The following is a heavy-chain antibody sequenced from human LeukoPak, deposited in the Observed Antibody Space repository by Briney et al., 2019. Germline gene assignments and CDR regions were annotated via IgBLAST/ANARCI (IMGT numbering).Heavy chain of an antibody. CDR1: GFTFSSYW. J-gene: IGHJ3*02. CDR3: ARDYYDISGYYRNDDAFDI. CDR2: INSDGSST. Sequence: PGGSLRLSCAASGFTFSSYWMHWVRQAPGKGLVWVSRINSDGSSTSYADSVKGRFTISRDNAKNTLYLQMNSLRAEDTAVYYCARDYYDISGYYRNDDAFDIWGQGTMVTVSS. D-gene: IGHD3-22*01. V-gene: IGHV3-74*01.